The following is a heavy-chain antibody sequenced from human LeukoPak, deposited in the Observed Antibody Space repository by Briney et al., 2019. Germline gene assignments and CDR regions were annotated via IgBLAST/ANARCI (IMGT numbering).Heavy chain of an antibody. D-gene: IGHD3-22*01. CDR1: GGSISSSYYY. CDR2: IYYSGST. CDR3: ARDSPYYYDSSGYSNAFDI. V-gene: IGHV4-30-4*08. J-gene: IGHJ3*02. Sequence: SETLSLTCTVSGGSISSSYYYWGWIRQPPGKGLEWIGYIYYSGSTYYNPSLKSRVTISVDTSKNQFSLKLSSVTAADTAVYYCARDSPYYYDSSGYSNAFDIWGQGTMVTVSS.